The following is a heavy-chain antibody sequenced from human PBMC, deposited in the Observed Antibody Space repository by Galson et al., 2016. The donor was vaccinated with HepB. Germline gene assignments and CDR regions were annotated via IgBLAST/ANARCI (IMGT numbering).Heavy chain of an antibody. Sequence: SVKVSCKASGYTFTSYGISWVRQAPGQGLEWMGWISAYNGNTNYAQKFQGRVTLTTDTSTSTAYMELRSLRSDDTAAYYCARDRGNMVRGVIGWFDPWGQGTLVTVSS. CDR2: ISAYNGNT. J-gene: IGHJ5*02. D-gene: IGHD3-10*01. CDR3: ARDRGNMVRGVIGWFDP. V-gene: IGHV1-18*01. CDR1: GYTFTSYG.